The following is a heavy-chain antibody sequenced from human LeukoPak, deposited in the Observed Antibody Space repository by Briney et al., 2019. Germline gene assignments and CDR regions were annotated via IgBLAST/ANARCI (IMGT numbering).Heavy chain of an antibody. CDR2: IIPIFGTT. CDR3: ARDDLSGIQLPDY. V-gene: IGHV1-69*01. CDR1: GGTFSSYA. Sequence: GSSVKVSCKASGGTFSSYAISWVRQAPGQGLEWMGGIIPIFGTTNYAQKFQGRVTFTADESTSTAYMELSSLRSEDTAVYYCARDDLSGIQLPDYWGQGTLVTVSS. D-gene: IGHD5-18*01. J-gene: IGHJ4*02.